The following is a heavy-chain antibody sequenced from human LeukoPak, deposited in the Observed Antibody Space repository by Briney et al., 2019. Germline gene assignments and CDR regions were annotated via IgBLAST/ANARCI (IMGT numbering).Heavy chain of an antibody. CDR1: GGSISSYY. CDR3: ARHLAAAGNYDY. D-gene: IGHD6-13*01. CDR2: IYYSGST. Sequence: SETLSLTCTVSGGSISSYYWSWIRQPPGKGLEWIGYIYYSGSTNYNPSLKSRVTISVDTSKNQFSLKLSSVTAADTAVYYCARHLAAAGNYDYWGQGTLVTVSS. V-gene: IGHV4-59*01. J-gene: IGHJ4*02.